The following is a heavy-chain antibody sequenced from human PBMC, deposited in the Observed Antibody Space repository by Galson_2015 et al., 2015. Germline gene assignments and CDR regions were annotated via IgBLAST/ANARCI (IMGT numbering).Heavy chain of an antibody. Sequence: SLRLSCAASGFTFRSYWMSWVRQTPGKGLEWVANINQDGSEQYYVDSVRGRFTISRDNAKNSLYLQMNSLRAGDTALYYCARELSSSGSLHACDIWGQGTMVPGSS. V-gene: IGHV3-7*01. CDR3: ARELSSSGSLHACDI. D-gene: IGHD6-13*01. CDR2: INQDGSEQ. CDR1: GFTFRSYW. J-gene: IGHJ3*02.